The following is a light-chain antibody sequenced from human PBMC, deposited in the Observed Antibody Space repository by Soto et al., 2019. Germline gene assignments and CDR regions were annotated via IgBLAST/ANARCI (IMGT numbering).Light chain of an antibody. CDR1: QSVSSTY. Sequence: EIVLTQSPGTLSLSPGERATLSCRASQSVSSTYLGWYQQKPGQAPRLLISGASSRATGIPDRFSGSGSGTDFTLTISRLEPEDFAVYYCQQYGRSPFTFGPGTKVDIK. V-gene: IGKV3-20*01. J-gene: IGKJ3*01. CDR3: QQYGRSPFT. CDR2: GAS.